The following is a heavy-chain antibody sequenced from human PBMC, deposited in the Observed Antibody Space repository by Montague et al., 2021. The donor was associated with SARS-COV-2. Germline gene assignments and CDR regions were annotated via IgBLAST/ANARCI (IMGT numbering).Heavy chain of an antibody. CDR1: GGSIRSYY. J-gene: IGHJ4*02. V-gene: IGHV4-59*03. CDR2: IDYDGST. CDR3: ARYGSYFEH. D-gene: IGHD5-18*01. Sequence: SETLSLTCTGSGGSIRSYYWSWIWQTPGKGLEWIGYIDYDGSTKYNPSLKSRVTMPVDSSKNQFSLRLSSVTAADTAVYYCARYGSYFEHWGQGTLVTVSS.